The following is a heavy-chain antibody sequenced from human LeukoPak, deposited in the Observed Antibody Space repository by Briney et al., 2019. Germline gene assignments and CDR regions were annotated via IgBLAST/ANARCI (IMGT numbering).Heavy chain of an antibody. CDR1: GFTFSSYE. J-gene: IGHJ4*02. CDR2: ISSSSSTI. D-gene: IGHD5-24*01. Sequence: GGSLRLSCAASGFTFSSYEMNWVRQAPGKGLEWVSYISSSSSTIYYADSVKGRFTISRDNAKNSLYLQMNSLRDEDTAVYYCARGVEDGYNGGPFDYWGQGTLVTVSS. V-gene: IGHV3-48*03. CDR3: ARGVEDGYNGGPFDY.